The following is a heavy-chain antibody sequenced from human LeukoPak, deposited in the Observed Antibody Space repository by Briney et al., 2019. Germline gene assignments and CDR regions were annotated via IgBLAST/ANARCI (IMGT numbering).Heavy chain of an antibody. CDR2: INPNSGGT. V-gene: IGHV1-2*04. Sequence: GASVKVSCKASGYTFTSYGISWVRQAPGQGLEWMGWINPNSGGTNYAQKFQGWVTMTRDTSISTAYMELSRLRSDDTAVYYCARSEVGANQDAFDIWGQGTMVTVSS. J-gene: IGHJ3*02. D-gene: IGHD1-26*01. CDR1: GYTFTSYG. CDR3: ARSEVGANQDAFDI.